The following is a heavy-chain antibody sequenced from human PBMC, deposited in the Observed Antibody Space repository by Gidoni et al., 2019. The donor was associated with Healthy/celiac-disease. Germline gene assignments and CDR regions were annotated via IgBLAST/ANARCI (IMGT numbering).Heavy chain of an antibody. CDR2: ISYDGSNK. J-gene: IGHJ6*02. V-gene: IGHV3-30*18. Sequence: QVQLVESGGGVVQPGKSLRLSCAASGFTFSGYGMHWVRQAPGKGLEWVAVISYDGSNKYYADSVKGRFTISRDNSKNTLYLQMNSLRAEDTAVYYCAKDRVWFGELPYYGMDVWGQGTTVTVSS. CDR3: AKDRVWFGELPYYGMDV. CDR1: GFTFSGYG. D-gene: IGHD3-10*01.